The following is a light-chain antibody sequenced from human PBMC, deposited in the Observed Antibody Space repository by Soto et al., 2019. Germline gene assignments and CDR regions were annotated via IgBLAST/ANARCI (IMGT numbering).Light chain of an antibody. CDR2: GAS. J-gene: IGKJ4*01. V-gene: IGKV3-20*01. CDR1: KSVSTSY. Sequence: EIVLTQSPGTLSLSPGERATLSCRASKSVSTSYLAWYQQKPGQAPRLLIYGASSRATGIPDRFSGSGSGADFTLTISRLEPDDFAVYYCQQYGSVPLTFGGGTKVEIK. CDR3: QQYGSVPLT.